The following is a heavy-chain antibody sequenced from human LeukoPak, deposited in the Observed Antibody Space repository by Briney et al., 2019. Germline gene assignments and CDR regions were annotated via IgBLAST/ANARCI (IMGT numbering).Heavy chain of an antibody. D-gene: IGHD1-1*01. Sequence: PGGSLRLSCAASEFTVSSNYMSWVRQAPGKGLEWVSSIYSGGSTYYPDSVKGRFTISRDSSENTLYLQMNSLRAEDTAVYYCARGHNWNDRGAFDIGGQGTMVTVSS. J-gene: IGHJ3*02. CDR1: EFTVSSNY. CDR2: IYSGGST. V-gene: IGHV3-53*01. CDR3: ARGHNWNDRGAFDI.